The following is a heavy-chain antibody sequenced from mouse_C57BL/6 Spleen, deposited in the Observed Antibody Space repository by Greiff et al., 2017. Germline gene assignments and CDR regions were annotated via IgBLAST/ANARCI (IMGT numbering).Heavy chain of an antibody. J-gene: IGHJ4*01. V-gene: IGHV2-5*01. CDR1: GFSLTSYG. CDR2: IWRGGST. D-gene: IGHD4-1*01. Sequence: VQVVESGPGLVQPSQSLSITCTVSGFSLTSYGVHWVRQSPGKGLEWLGVIWRGGSTDYNAAFMSRLSITKDKSKSQVFFKMNSLQADDTAIYYCANSGTGYAMDYWGQGTSVTVSS. CDR3: ANSGTGYAMDY.